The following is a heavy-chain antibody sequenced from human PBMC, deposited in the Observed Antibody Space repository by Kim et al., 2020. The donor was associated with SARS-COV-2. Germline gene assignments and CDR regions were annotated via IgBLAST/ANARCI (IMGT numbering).Heavy chain of an antibody. D-gene: IGHD2-21*01. Sequence: ASVKVSCRASGYTFTAYYIHWVQQAPGLGLEWMGRVNPKTGDTIYAQKFQGRVTMTRDTSVDTAYVEVTPLTSDHTVFYYCAREILGGDALVFWCQGTMV. CDR1: GYTFTAYY. CDR3: AREILGGDALVF. V-gene: IGHV1-2*05. CDR2: VNPKTGDT. J-gene: IGHJ3*01.